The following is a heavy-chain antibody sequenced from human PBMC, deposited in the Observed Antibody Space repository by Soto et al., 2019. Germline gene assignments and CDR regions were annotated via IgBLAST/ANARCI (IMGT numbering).Heavy chain of an antibody. CDR1: GFALSSFW. CDR3: TRNQVKADY. D-gene: IGHD3-22*01. V-gene: IGHV3-7*01. J-gene: IGHJ4*02. CDR2: IKGDGSEQ. Sequence: EVQLVESGGDLVQPGGSLRLSCVASGFALSSFWMTWVRQAPGKGLEWVAKIKGDGSEQNYVESGRGRFTISRDNAKNSVYLQMNSLRVDDTAVYYCTRNQVKADYWGQGTLVTVSS.